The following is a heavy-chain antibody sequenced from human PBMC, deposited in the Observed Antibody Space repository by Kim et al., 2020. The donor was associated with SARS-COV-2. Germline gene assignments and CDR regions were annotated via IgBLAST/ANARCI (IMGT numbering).Heavy chain of an antibody. Sequence: ASVKVSCKASGYTFSSNTMNWVRQAPGQGLEWMGWINTNTGNPTYAQGFTGRFVFSLDTSVSTAYLQISSLKAEDTAVYYCAKVGSSLGVDYWGQGTLVT. V-gene: IGHV7-4-1*02. CDR2: INTNTGNP. CDR3: AKVGSSLGVDY. CDR1: GYTFSSNT. J-gene: IGHJ4*02. D-gene: IGHD6-6*01.